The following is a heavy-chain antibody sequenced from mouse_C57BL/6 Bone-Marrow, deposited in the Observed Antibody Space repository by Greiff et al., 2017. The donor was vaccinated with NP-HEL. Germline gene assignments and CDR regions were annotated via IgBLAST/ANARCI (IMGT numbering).Heavy chain of an antibody. CDR2: INYDGSST. Sequence: EVHLVESEGGLVQPGSSMKLSCTASGFTFSDYYMAWVRQVPEKGLEWVANINYDGSSTYYLDSLKSRFIISRDNAKNILYLQMSSLKSEDTATYYCARDLGYGGMDYWGQGTSVTVSS. D-gene: IGHD1-1*02. CDR3: ARDLGYGGMDY. CDR1: GFTFSDYY. V-gene: IGHV5-16*01. J-gene: IGHJ4*01.